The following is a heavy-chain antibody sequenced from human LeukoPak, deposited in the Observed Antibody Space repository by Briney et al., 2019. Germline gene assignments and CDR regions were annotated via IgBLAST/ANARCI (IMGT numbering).Heavy chain of an antibody. D-gene: IGHD2-15*01. CDR1: GYTFTSYD. Sequence: ASVKVSCKASGYTFTSYDINWVRQATGQGLEWMGWMNPNSGNTGYAQKFQGRVTMTTDTSTSTAYMELRSLRSDDTAVYYCARDRYCSGGSCYATNFYYYYYYMDVWGKGTTVTISS. CDR3: ARDRYCSGGSCYATNFYYYYYYMDV. V-gene: IGHV1-8*01. CDR2: MNPNSGNT. J-gene: IGHJ6*03.